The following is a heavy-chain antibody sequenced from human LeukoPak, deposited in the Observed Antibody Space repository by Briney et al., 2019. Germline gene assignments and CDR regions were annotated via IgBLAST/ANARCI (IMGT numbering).Heavy chain of an antibody. V-gene: IGHV4-38-2*02. J-gene: IGHJ5*02. D-gene: IGHD2-2*01. CDR3: ARSPGYCSSTSCYWFDP. CDR2: IDHSGST. Sequence: SETLSLTCTVSGYSISSGYYWGWIRQPPGKGLEWTGSIDHSGSTNYNPSLKSRVTMSVDTSKNQFSLKLSSVTAADTAVYYCARSPGYCSSTSCYWFDPWGQGTLVTVSS. CDR1: GYSISSGYY.